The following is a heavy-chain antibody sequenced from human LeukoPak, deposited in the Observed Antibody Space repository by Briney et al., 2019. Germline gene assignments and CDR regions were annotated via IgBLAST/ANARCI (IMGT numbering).Heavy chain of an antibody. J-gene: IGHJ3*02. CDR1: GFTFSDYD. D-gene: IGHD3-16*01. CDR2: IGTVGDT. Sequence: GGSLRLSCAASGFTFSDYDMHWGRQVTGRGLEWGSTIGTVGDTYYRDSVKGRFTISRENANNSLYLQMHSLRGGDTAVYYCARFGPDAFDIWGPGTMVTVSS. V-gene: IGHV3-13*01. CDR3: ARFGPDAFDI.